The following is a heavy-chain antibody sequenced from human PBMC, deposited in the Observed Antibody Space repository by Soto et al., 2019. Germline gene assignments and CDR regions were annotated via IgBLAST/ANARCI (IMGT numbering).Heavy chain of an antibody. J-gene: IGHJ5*02. V-gene: IGHV4-31*03. CDR2: ISYSGNT. CDR1: GDSISSYGHY. Sequence: PSETLSLTCTVSGDSISSYGHYWTWIRQHPGKGLEWIGYISYSGNTYYNPSLKSRVTISLDMSKNQFSLKLRSVTAADTALYYCAKRPVTMYWFDPWGQGNLVTVSS. D-gene: IGHD3-10*02. CDR3: AKRPVTMYWFDP.